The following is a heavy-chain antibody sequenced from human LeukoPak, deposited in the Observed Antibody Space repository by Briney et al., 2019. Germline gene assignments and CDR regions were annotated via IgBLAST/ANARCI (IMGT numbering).Heavy chain of an antibody. V-gene: IGHV3-23*01. Sequence: GGSLRLSCAASGFTFSSYAMSWVRQAPGKGLEWVSAISGSGGSTYYADSVKGRFTISRDNSKNTLYLQMNSLRAEDTAVYYCAKDYYYGSGSYPGFDYWGQGTLVTVSS. CDR3: AKDYYYGSGSYPGFDY. CDR2: ISGSGGST. CDR1: GFTFSSYA. D-gene: IGHD3-10*01. J-gene: IGHJ4*02.